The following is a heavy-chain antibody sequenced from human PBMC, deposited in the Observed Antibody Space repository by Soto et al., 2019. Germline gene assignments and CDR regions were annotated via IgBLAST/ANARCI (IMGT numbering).Heavy chain of an antibody. J-gene: IGHJ4*02. V-gene: IGHV3-30*09. CDR2: ISYDGSKE. CDR1: PFTFRSYS. Sequence: QEQMVQSGGGVVQPGRSLRLSCAASPFTFRSYSMHWVRQAPGKGLEWVTYISYDGSKESYADSVKGRFAVSRDNSKKTLYLQMNSPRPEDTAVYYCARYCNGGACYSASLDYWGQGTQVTVSS. CDR3: ARYCNGGACYSASLDY. D-gene: IGHD2-15*01.